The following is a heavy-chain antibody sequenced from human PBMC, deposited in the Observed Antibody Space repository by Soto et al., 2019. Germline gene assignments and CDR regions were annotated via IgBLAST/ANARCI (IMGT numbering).Heavy chain of an antibody. D-gene: IGHD3-10*01. CDR3: AAGGGPPRYY. V-gene: IGHV4-30-2*01. J-gene: IGHJ4*02. CDR2: IYHSGST. CDR1: GGSISSGGYS. Sequence: QLQLQESGSGLVKPSQTLSLTCAVSGGSISSGGYSWSWIRQPPGKGLEWIGYIYHSGSTYYNPSPKSRAPISVDRSKNQSSLKRSSVTAADTAVYYCAAGGGPPRYYWGQGTLVTVSS.